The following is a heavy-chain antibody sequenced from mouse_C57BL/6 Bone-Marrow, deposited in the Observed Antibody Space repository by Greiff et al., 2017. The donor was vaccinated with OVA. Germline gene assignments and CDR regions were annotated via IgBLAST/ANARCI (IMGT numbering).Heavy chain of an antibody. J-gene: IGHJ2*01. CDR1: GYTFTSYD. Sequence: VKLMESGPELVKPGASVKLSCKASGYTFTSYDINWVKQRPGQGLEWIGWIYPRDGSTKYNEKFKGKATLTVDTSSSTAYMELHSLTSEDSAVYFCARIRYYGSSYLFDYWGQGTTLTVSS. D-gene: IGHD1-1*01. CDR2: IYPRDGST. V-gene: IGHV1-85*01. CDR3: ARIRYYGSSYLFDY.